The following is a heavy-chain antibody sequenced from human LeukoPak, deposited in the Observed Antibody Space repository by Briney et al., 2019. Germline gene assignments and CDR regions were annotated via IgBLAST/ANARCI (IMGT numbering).Heavy chain of an antibody. Sequence: SETLSLTCIVSGGSISSYYWSWIRQPPGKGLEWIGYIYYSRSTNYNPSLKSRVTISVDTSKNQFSLKLSSVTAADTAVYYCARGLMMAIAGRGEFHYWGQGTLVTVSS. D-gene: IGHD6-13*01. CDR3: ARGLMMAIAGRGEFHY. J-gene: IGHJ4*02. CDR2: IYYSRST. CDR1: GGSISSYY. V-gene: IGHV4-59*01.